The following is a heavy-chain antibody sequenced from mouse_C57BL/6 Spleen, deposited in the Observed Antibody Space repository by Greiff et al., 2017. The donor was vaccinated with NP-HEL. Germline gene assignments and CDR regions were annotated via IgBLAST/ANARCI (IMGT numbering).Heavy chain of an antibody. J-gene: IGHJ3*01. V-gene: IGHV8-12*01. D-gene: IGHD2-1*01. CDR1: GFSLSTSGMG. CDR3: ARRGNQSWFAY. Sequence: QVTLKVCGPGILQSSQTLSLTCSFSGFSLSTSGMGVSWIRQPSGKGLEWLAHIYWDDDKRYNPSLKSRLTISKDTSRNQVFLKITSVDTADTATYYCARRGNQSWFAYWGQGTLVTVSA. CDR2: IYWDDDK.